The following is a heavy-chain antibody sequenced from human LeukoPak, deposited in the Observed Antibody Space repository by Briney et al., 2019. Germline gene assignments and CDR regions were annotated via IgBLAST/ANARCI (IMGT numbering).Heavy chain of an antibody. Sequence: SVKVSCKASGYTFTGYYMHWVRQAPGQGLEWMGGIIPIFGTANYAQKFQGRVTITTDESTSTAYMELSSLRSEDTAVYYCARGYYDSTFDIWGQGTMATVSS. CDR2: IIPIFGTA. J-gene: IGHJ3*02. D-gene: IGHD3-22*01. CDR3: ARGYYDSTFDI. V-gene: IGHV1-69*05. CDR1: GYTFTGYY.